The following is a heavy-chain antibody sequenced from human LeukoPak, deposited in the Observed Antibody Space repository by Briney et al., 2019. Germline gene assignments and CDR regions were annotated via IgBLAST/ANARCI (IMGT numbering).Heavy chain of an antibody. J-gene: IGHJ4*02. V-gene: IGHV3-74*01. CDR1: GFTFSSYW. CDR2: INSDGSST. Sequence: GGSLRLSCAASGFTFSSYWMHWVRQAPGKGLVWVSRINSDGSSTSYADSVKGRFTISRDNAKNTLYLQMNSLRAEDTAVYYCARGLGSSGWYYYFDYWGQGTLVTVSS. D-gene: IGHD6-19*01. CDR3: ARGLGSSGWYYYFDY.